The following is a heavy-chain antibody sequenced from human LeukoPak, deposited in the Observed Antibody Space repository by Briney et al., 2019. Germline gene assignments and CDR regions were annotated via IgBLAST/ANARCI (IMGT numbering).Heavy chain of an antibody. D-gene: IGHD3-9*01. CDR3: ARVGRYYDILTTYYYMDV. CDR1: SGSISSDY. Sequence: SETRSLACTVASGSISSDYWSWIRQPAGKVLEWIGRIYTSGSPNYNPSLKSRVTMSVDTSKNQFSLKLSSVTAADTAVYYCARVGRYYDILTTYYYMDVWGKGTTVTVSS. CDR2: IYTSGSP. J-gene: IGHJ6*03. V-gene: IGHV4-4*07.